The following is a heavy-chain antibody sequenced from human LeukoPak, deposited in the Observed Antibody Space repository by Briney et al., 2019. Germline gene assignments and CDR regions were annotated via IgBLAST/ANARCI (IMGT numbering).Heavy chain of an antibody. Sequence: SETLSLTCTVSGGSISSYYWSWIRQPPGKGLEWIGYIYYSGSTNYNPFLKSRVTISVDTSKNQFSLKLSSVTAADTAVYYCAREARVTYDILTGYFDYWGQGTLVTVSS. D-gene: IGHD3-9*01. V-gene: IGHV4-59*01. J-gene: IGHJ4*02. CDR2: IYYSGST. CDR1: GGSISSYY. CDR3: AREARVTYDILTGYFDY.